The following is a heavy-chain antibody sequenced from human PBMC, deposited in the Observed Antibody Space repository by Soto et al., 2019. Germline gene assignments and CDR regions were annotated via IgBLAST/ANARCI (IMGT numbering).Heavy chain of an antibody. V-gene: IGHV4-39*01. Sequence: QLQLQESGPGLVKPSETLSLTCTVSGGSISSSSYYWGWIRQPPGKGLEWIGSIYYSGSTYYNPSLKSRVTISVDTSKNQFSLKLSSVTAADTAVYYCARQGAGMATISEWFDPWGQGTLVTVSS. D-gene: IGHD5-12*01. CDR1: GGSISSSSYY. CDR3: ARQGAGMATISEWFDP. J-gene: IGHJ5*02. CDR2: IYYSGST.